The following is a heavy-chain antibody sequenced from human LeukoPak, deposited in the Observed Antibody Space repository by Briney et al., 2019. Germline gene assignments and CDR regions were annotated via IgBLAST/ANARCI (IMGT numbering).Heavy chain of an antibody. V-gene: IGHV1-8*01. J-gene: IGHJ4*02. CDR3: ARGPPNCYDSSGSYDY. Sequence: GASVKVSCKASGYTFTSYDINWVRQATGQGLEWMGWMNPNSGNTGYAQKFQGRVTMTRNTSISTAYMELSSLRSEDTAVYYCARGPPNCYDSSGSYDYWGQGTLVTVSS. CDR2: MNPNSGNT. D-gene: IGHD3-22*01. CDR1: GYTFTSYD.